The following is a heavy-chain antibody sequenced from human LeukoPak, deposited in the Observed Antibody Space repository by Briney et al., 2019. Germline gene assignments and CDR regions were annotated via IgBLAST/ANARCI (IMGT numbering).Heavy chain of an antibody. CDR3: ARGGDTGVTFDY. J-gene: IGHJ4*02. CDR1: GFTFSSYD. D-gene: IGHD2-21*02. CDR2: IGTAGDT. V-gene: IGHV3-13*01. Sequence: GGSLRLSCAASGFTFSSYDMHWVRQATGKGLEWVSAIGTAGDTYYPGSVKGRFTISRENAKNSLYLQMNSLRAGDTAVYYCARGGDTGVTFDYWGQGTLVTVSS.